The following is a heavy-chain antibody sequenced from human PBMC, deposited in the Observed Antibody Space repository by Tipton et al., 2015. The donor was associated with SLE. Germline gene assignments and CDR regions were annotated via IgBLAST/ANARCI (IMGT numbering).Heavy chain of an antibody. V-gene: IGHV4-30-2*01. Sequence: TLSLTCAVSGASIGSGGYSWNWIRQPPGKGLQWIGYIFHSGITYYNPSLKSRVTISVDTSKNQFSLKLSSVTAADTAVYYCARARGYYVLDYWGQGTLVTVSS. D-gene: IGHD3-22*01. J-gene: IGHJ4*02. CDR1: GASIGSGGYS. CDR2: IFHSGIT. CDR3: ARARGYYVLDY.